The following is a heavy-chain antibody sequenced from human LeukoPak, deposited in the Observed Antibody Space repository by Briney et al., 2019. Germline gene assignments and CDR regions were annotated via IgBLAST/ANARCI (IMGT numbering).Heavy chain of an antibody. J-gene: IGHJ2*01. V-gene: IGHV3-30*18. CDR1: GFTFSNYG. CDR3: AKVWDLVGADLPYFDI. Sequence: GGSLRLSCAASGFTFSNYGMHSVRQAPGKGLEWVAVISCDGSNKFYADSVRGRLTISRVNSRNTLYLQIHSLRPEDTAVYYCAKVWDLVGADLPYFDIWGRGTLVTVSS. D-gene: IGHD1-26*01. CDR2: ISCDGSNK.